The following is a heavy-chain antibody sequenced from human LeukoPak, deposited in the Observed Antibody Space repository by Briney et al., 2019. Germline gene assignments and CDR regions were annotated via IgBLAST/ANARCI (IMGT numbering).Heavy chain of an antibody. CDR1: GSTFSSYW. CDR2: IKQDGSEK. J-gene: IGHJ5*02. Sequence: GGSLRLSCAASGSTFSSYWMSWVRQAPGKGLEWVANIKQDGSEKYYVDSVKGRFTISRDNAKNSLYLQMNSLRAEDTAVYYCARAADTAMVVSWFDPWGQGTLVTVSS. V-gene: IGHV3-7*03. CDR3: ARAADTAMVVSWFDP. D-gene: IGHD5-18*01.